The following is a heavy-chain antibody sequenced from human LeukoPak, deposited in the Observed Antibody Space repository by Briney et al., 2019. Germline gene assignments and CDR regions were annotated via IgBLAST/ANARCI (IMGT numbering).Heavy chain of an antibody. V-gene: IGHV3-48*03. CDR3: SSGLLAY. Sequence: GGSLRLSCAASGFTLSSYEFNWVRQAPGKGLEWVSYISSSGTTIYYADSVKGRFTISRDNARNSLYLQMNSLTADDTAVYYCSSGLLAYWGQGTLVAVSS. CDR2: ISSSGTTI. CDR1: GFTLSSYE. J-gene: IGHJ4*02.